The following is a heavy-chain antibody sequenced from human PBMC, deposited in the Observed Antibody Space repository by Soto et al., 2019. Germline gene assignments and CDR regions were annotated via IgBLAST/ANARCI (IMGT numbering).Heavy chain of an antibody. Sequence: SETLSLTCTVSGGSISSSYWSWVRQPPGKGLGWIGYIYYSGHTNYNPSLKSRVTISVDTSKNQFSLKLSSVTAADTAVYYCARSDGSSWYPRFDYWGQGTLVTVS. CDR2: IYYSGHT. CDR1: GGSISSSY. D-gene: IGHD6-13*01. CDR3: ARSDGSSWYPRFDY. V-gene: IGHV4-59*08. J-gene: IGHJ4*02.